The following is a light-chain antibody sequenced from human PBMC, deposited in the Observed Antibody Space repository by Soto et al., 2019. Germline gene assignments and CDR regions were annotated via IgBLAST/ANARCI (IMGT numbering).Light chain of an antibody. CDR1: RSDVGSYDS. CDR2: EGS. V-gene: IGLV2-23*01. CDR3: YSYAGSSTYV. J-gene: IGLJ1*01. Sequence: QSALTQPASVSGSPGQSITISCTGTRSDVGSYDSVSWYQQYPGKAPKVMIYEGSKRPSGVSNRFSGSKSGITASLTISGLQAEDEADYYCYSYAGSSTYVFGTGTKVTVL.